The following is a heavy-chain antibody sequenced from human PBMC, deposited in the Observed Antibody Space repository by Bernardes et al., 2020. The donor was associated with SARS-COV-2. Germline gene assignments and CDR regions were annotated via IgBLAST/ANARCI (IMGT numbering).Heavy chain of an antibody. J-gene: IGHJ4*02. Sequence: ETLSLTCTVSGGSISSSSYYWGWIRQPPGKGLEWIGSIYYSGSTYYNPSLKSRVTISVDTSKNQFSLKLSSVTAADTAVYYCARTYYYDSSGYYYGEGYFDYWGQGTLVTVSS. CDR3: ARTYYYDSSGYYYGEGYFDY. V-gene: IGHV4-39*01. D-gene: IGHD3-22*01. CDR1: GGSISSSSYY. CDR2: IYYSGST.